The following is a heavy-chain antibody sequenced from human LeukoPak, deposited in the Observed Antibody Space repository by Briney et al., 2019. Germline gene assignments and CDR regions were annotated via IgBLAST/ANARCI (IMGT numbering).Heavy chain of an antibody. CDR1: VGSFSGYY. Sequence: SETLSHTCAVYVGSFSGYYWSWIRQPPGKGLEWIGEINHSGSTNYNPSLKSRVTISVDTSKNQFSLKLSSVTAADTAEYYCARVYYGSGSYYLYYYYYMDVWGKGTTVTVSS. CDR3: ARVYYGSGSYYLYYYYYMDV. CDR2: INHSGST. D-gene: IGHD3-10*01. J-gene: IGHJ6*03. V-gene: IGHV4-34*01.